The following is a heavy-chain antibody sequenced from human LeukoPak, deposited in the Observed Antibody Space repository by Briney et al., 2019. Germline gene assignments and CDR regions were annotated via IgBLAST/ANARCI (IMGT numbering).Heavy chain of an antibody. CDR2: INHSGST. V-gene: IGHV4-34*01. J-gene: IGHJ5*02. CDR3: ARGRGYCSGGSCPRRGNWFDP. CDR1: GGSFSGYY. D-gene: IGHD2-15*01. Sequence: PSETLSLTCAVYGGSFSGYYWSWIRQPPGKGLEWIGEINHSGSTNYNPCLKSRVTISVDTSKNQFSLKLSSVTAADTAVYYCARGRGYCSGGSCPRRGNWFDPWGQGTLVTVSS.